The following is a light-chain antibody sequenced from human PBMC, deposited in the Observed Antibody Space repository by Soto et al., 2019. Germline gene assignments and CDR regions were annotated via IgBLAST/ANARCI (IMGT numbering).Light chain of an antibody. CDR3: QSYDTVWV. CDR1: GGTIASNY. Sequence: NFMLTQPHSVSESPGKTVTISCSASGGTIASNYVQWYQQRPGSVPTTVIYVDNRRPSGVPDRFSGSVDSSSNSASLTISGLKTEDEADYYCQSYDTVWVFGGGTKVTVL. CDR2: VDN. V-gene: IGLV6-57*02. J-gene: IGLJ3*02.